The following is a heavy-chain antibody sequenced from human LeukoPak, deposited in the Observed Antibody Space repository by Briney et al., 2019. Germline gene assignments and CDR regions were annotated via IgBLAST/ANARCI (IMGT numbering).Heavy chain of an antibody. D-gene: IGHD6-19*01. J-gene: IGHJ4*02. CDR3: ARVLSPGITVAGLGVADY. V-gene: IGHV1-18*01. Sequence: ASVKVSCKASGYTFTTYDISWVRQAPGQGLEWRGWISSYNGNTNYAQKLQGRVTMTTDTSTSTAYMELRSLRSDDTALYYCARVLSPGITVAGLGVADYWGQGTLVTVSS. CDR2: ISSYNGNT. CDR1: GYTFTTYD.